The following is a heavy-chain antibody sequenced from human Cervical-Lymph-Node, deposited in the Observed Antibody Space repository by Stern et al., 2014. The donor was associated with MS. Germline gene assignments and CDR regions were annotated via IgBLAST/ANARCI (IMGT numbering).Heavy chain of an antibody. Sequence: EVQLVESGGGLVQPGGSLGLSCAGSGFTFSTYWMPGVRQAPGKGLVWVSRINSDESSTNCADSVKGRFSISRDNDKNTLYLQMNSLRAEDTAVYYCARGVMVAATYAYDIWGQGTMVTISS. V-gene: IGHV3-74*02. CDR3: ARGVMVAATYAYDI. CDR2: INSDESST. CDR1: GFTFSTYW. J-gene: IGHJ3*02. D-gene: IGHD2-15*01.